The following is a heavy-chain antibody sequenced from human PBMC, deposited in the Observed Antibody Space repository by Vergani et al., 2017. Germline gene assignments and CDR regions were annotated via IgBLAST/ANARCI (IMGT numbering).Heavy chain of an antibody. V-gene: IGHV3-30*02. CDR1: GFTFSSYG. J-gene: IGHJ4*02. D-gene: IGHD6-13*01. Sequence: QVQLVESGGGVVQPGGSLRLSCAASGFTFSSYGMHWVRQGPGKGLEWVAFIRDDGSNKYYADSVKGRFTISRDNSKNTLYLQMNSLRAEDTAVYYCADEGGSSWVDYWGQGTLVTVSS. CDR2: IRDDGSNK. CDR3: ADEGGSSWVDY.